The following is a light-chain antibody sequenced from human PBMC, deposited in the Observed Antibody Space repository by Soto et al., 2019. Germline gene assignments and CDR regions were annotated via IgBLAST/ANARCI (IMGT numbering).Light chain of an antibody. Sequence: QSALTQPRSVSGSLGQSVTISCTGTSYDVGGYNFVYWYQQHPGKAPKPMIYDVSKRPSGVPDRFSGSKSGNMASLTISGLRAEDEADYYCYSYAGSYTVVFGGGTKLTVL. CDR3: YSYAGSYTVV. V-gene: IGLV2-11*01. CDR2: DVS. CDR1: SYDVGGYNF. J-gene: IGLJ2*01.